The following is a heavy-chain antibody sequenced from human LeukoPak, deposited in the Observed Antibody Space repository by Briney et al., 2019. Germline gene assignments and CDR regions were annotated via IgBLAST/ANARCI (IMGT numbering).Heavy chain of an antibody. CDR3: LPGKGY. CDR1: GLTFNTYW. J-gene: IGHJ4*02. D-gene: IGHD4-23*01. Sequence: GGSLRLSCSAYGLTFNTYWMNWVRQAPGKGLEWVANTSPDGNEKYYADFVKGRFSIFRDNANSILYLQMNSLRGEDTAVYYCLPGKGYWGQGTLVTVSS. V-gene: IGHV3-7*01. CDR2: TSPDGNEK.